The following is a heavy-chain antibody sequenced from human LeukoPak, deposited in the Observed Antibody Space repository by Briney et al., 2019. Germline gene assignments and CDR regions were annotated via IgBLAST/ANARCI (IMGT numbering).Heavy chain of an antibody. CDR3: ARESYDSSGSYYYMDV. D-gene: IGHD3-22*01. V-gene: IGHV1-69*06. J-gene: IGHJ6*03. Sequence: ASVKVSCKASGGTFSSYAVSWVRQAPEQGLEWMGGIIPIFGTANYAQKFQGRVTITADKSTSTAYMELSSLRSEDTAVYYCARESYDSSGSYYYMDVWGKGTTVTVSS. CDR1: GGTFSSYA. CDR2: IIPIFGTA.